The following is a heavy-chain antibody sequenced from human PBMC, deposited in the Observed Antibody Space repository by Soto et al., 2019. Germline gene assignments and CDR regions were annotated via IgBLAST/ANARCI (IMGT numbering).Heavy chain of an antibody. CDR2: INAGNGNT. V-gene: IGHV1-3*01. D-gene: IGHD6-6*01. CDR3: ARGSSSNTYYCYGMDV. J-gene: IGHJ6*02. CDR1: GYTFTSYA. Sequence: ASVKVSCKASGYTFTSYAMHWVRQAPGQRLEWMGWINAGNGNTKYSQKFQGRVTITRDTSASTAYMELSSLRSEDTAVYYCARGSSSNTYYCYGMDVWGQGTTVTVSS.